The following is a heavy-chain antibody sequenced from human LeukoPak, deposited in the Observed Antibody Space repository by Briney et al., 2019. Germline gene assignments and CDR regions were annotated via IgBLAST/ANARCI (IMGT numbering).Heavy chain of an antibody. D-gene: IGHD5-18*01. CDR1: GGAFSSYA. V-gene: IGHV1-69*13. J-gene: IGHJ4*02. CDR3: ARASNMVTAFDD. Sequence: GASVKVSCKASGGAFSSYAISWVRQAPGQGLEWMGGIIPIFDTADYAQKFLGRVTITADESTGTAFMEVSSLKSDDTAVYYCARASNMVTAFDDWGQGTLVTVSS. CDR2: IIPIFDTA.